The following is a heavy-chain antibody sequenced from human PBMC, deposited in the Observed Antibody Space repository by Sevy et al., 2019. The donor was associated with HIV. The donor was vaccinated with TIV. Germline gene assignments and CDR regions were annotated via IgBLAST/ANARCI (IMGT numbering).Heavy chain of an antibody. J-gene: IGHJ4*02. CDR2: FDPEDGER. CDR3: AITREYYSDNSGYFDY. D-gene: IGHD3-22*01. CDR1: GYTLTQFS. V-gene: IGHV1-24*01. Sequence: ASVKVSCKIPGYTLTQFSMHWVRQAPGKGLEWMRTFDPEDGERIYAQKFQGRVTMTEDNSTDTAYMELGSLRSEETAVYYCAITREYYSDNSGYFDYWGQGTLVTVSS.